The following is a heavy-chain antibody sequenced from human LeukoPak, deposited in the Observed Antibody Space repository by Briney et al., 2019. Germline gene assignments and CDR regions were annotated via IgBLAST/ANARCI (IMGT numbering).Heavy chain of an antibody. Sequence: SETLSLTCTVSGASISSYYWSWIRQSPGKGLEWIANIYYSGTTKYNPSLKSRVTISLDTSKNQFSLNLSSAMPADTAVYYCARDRSGSFAERAFDYWGQGTLVTVSS. CDR1: GASISSYY. CDR2: IYYSGTT. J-gene: IGHJ4*02. D-gene: IGHD1-26*01. CDR3: ARDRSGSFAERAFDY. V-gene: IGHV4-59*01.